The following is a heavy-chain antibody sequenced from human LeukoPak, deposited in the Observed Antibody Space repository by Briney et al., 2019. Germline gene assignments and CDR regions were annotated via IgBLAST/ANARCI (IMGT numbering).Heavy chain of an antibody. Sequence: SETLSLTCAVYGGSFSGYYWSWIRQPPGKGLEWIGEINHSGSTNYNPSLKSRVTISVDTSKNRFSLKLSSVTAADTAVYYCARLGYYGSGSYFGVDFDYWGQGTLVTVSS. D-gene: IGHD3-10*01. J-gene: IGHJ4*02. CDR1: GGSFSGYY. CDR2: INHSGST. V-gene: IGHV4-34*01. CDR3: ARLGYYGSGSYFGVDFDY.